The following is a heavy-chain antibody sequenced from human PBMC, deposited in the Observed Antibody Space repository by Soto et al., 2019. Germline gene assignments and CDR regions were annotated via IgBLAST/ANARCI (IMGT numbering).Heavy chain of an antibody. CDR1: GGTFSSYA. Sequence: QVQLVQSGAEVKKPGSSVKVSCKASGGTFSSYAISWVRQAPGQGLEWMGGIIPIFGTANYAQKFQGRVTITAGESTSTAYMELCSLRSEDTAVYYCACLPRGTNGDSRGNGDYSGQGTLVTVSS. CDR2: IIPIFGTA. CDR3: ACLPRGTNGDSRGNGDY. D-gene: IGHD2-8*01. J-gene: IGHJ4*02. V-gene: IGHV1-69*01.